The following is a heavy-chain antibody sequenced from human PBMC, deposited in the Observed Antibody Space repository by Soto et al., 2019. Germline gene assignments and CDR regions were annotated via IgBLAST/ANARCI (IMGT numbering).Heavy chain of an antibody. CDR2: IRPSGGDT. Sequence: AAVKVSCKACGYTFTTYYVHWVRQAPGQGLEWMGIIRPSGGDTTYAQKFQGRLTVTRDTSTSTVYMELSSLKSEDTAVYYCVRENVVNDYWGQGTLVTVSS. V-gene: IGHV1-46*01. CDR1: GYTFTTYY. J-gene: IGHJ4*02. CDR3: VRENVVNDY. D-gene: IGHD1-1*01.